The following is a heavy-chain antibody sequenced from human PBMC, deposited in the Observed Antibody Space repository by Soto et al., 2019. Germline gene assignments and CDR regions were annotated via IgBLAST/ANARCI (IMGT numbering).Heavy chain of an antibody. D-gene: IGHD3-16*01. CDR2: INHSGST. J-gene: IGHJ4*02. Sequence: SETLSLTCAVYGGSFSGYYWSWIRQPPGKGLEWIGEINHSGSTNYNPSLKSRVTISVDTSKNQFSLKLSSVTAADTAVYYCARAGGSPTVFDYWGQGTLVTVSS. CDR1: GGSFSGYY. CDR3: ARAGGSPTVFDY. V-gene: IGHV4-34*01.